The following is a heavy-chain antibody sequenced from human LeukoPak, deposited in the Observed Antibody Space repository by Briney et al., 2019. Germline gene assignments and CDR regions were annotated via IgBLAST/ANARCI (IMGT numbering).Heavy chain of an antibody. CDR3: ARALARFGDFDP. CDR2: ISYDGSNK. CDR1: GLTFSSYA. J-gene: IGHJ5*02. D-gene: IGHD3-10*01. Sequence: GGSLRLSCAASGLTFSSYAMHWVRQAPGKGLEWVAVISYDGSNKYYADSVKGRFTISRDNSKNTLYLQMNSLRAEDTAVYYCARALARFGDFDPWGQGTLVTVSS. V-gene: IGHV3-30-3*01.